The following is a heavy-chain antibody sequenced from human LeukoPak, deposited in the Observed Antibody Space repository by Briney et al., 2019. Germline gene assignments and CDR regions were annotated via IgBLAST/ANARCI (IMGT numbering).Heavy chain of an antibody. Sequence: SETLSLTCAVSGVSIRSGGYSWSWIRQPPGKGLEWIGYIYYSGSTYYNPSLKSRVTISVDTSKNQFSLKLSSATAADTALYYCARESNYHGSGTGWFDPWGQGTLVTVSS. CDR2: IYYSGST. CDR3: ARESNYHGSGTGWFDP. D-gene: IGHD3-10*01. CDR1: GVSIRSGGYS. V-gene: IGHV4-30-4*07. J-gene: IGHJ5*02.